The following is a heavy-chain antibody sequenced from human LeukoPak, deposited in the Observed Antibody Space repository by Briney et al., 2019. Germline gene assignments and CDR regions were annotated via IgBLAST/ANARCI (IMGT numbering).Heavy chain of an antibody. Sequence: PSETLSLTCTVSGDSINKYFWSWLRQSPGKGLEWIGYISHTGETNYNPSLKSRVTISLDKSNNQFSLRLTSVTAADTAVYYCARAGPENLNWRYYIDFWRQGILVTVSS. D-gene: IGHD1-1*01. V-gene: IGHV4-59*01. CDR2: ISHTGET. CDR3: ARAGPENLNWRYYIDF. CDR1: GDSINKYF. J-gene: IGHJ4*02.